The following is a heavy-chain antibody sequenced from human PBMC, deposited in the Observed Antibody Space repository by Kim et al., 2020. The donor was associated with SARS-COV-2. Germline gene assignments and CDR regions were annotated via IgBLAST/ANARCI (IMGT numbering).Heavy chain of an antibody. Sequence: SETLSLTCTFSGGSVSSSSYYWNWIRQPPGKGLEWIGYIYYSGSTNYNPSLKSRVTISVDTSKNQFSLKLTSVTAADTAVYYCARELDYGDYFDYWGQGTLVTVSS. J-gene: IGHJ4*02. CDR3: ARELDYGDYFDY. D-gene: IGHD4-17*01. V-gene: IGHV4-61*01. CDR2: IYYSGST. CDR1: GGSVSSSSYY.